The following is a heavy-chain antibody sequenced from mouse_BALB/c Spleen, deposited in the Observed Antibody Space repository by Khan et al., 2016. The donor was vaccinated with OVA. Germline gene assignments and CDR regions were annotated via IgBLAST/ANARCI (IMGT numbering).Heavy chain of an antibody. CDR3: ARRATVYAMDF. J-gene: IGHJ4*01. V-gene: IGHV1-4*01. CDR1: GYTFTSYT. Sequence: VQLQESGAELARPGASVTMSCKASGYTFTSYTMHWVKQRPGQGLEWIGYINPRSGFTNYNQTFKDKATLTADKSSSTAYMQLNSLTSEDSAVYYCARRATVYAMDFWGQGTSVTVSS. D-gene: IGHD1-1*01. CDR2: INPRSGFT.